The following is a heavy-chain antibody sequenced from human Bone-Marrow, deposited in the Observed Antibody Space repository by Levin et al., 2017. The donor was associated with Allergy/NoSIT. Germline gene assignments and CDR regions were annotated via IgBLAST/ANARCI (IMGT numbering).Heavy chain of an antibody. CDR1: GFTFSNYW. J-gene: IGHJ4*02. V-gene: IGHV3-7*01. CDR2: IRQDGSEQ. Sequence: PGGSLRLSCATSGFTFSNYWMSWVRQAPGKGLEWVANIRQDGSEQFYVDSVKGRFTISRDNAKNSVDLQMNSLRVEDTALYYCARGGLMESWFPTPDFWGQGTLVTVSS. D-gene: IGHD2-8*01. CDR3: ARGGLMESWFPTPDF.